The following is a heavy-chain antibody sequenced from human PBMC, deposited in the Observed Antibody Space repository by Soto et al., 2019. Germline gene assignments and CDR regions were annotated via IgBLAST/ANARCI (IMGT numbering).Heavy chain of an antibody. CDR1: GGTFSSYT. D-gene: IGHD5-12*01. CDR2: IIPILDIA. Sequence: QVQLVQSGAEVKKPGSSVKVSCKASGGTFSSYTISWVRQAPGQGHEWMGRIIPILDIANYAQKFQGKVTITADKSTSTAYMELSSLRSEDTAVYYCARDLNIVATGEYYFDYWGQGTLVTVSS. J-gene: IGHJ4*02. CDR3: ARDLNIVATGEYYFDY. V-gene: IGHV1-69*08.